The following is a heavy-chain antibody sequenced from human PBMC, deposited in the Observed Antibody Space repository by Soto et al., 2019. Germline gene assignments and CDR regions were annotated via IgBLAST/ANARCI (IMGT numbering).Heavy chain of an antibody. D-gene: IGHD6-13*01. V-gene: IGHV1-69*02. CDR1: GGTFSSYT. CDR3: ARVAVQAAAGTYNWFDP. J-gene: IGHJ5*02. CDR2: IIPILGIA. Sequence: QVQLVQSGAEVKKPGSSVKVSCKASGGTFSSYTISWVRQAPGQGLEWMGRIIPILGIANYAQKFQGRVTITADKSTSTAYMELSSLRSEDTAVYYCARVAVQAAAGTYNWFDPWGQGTLVTVSS.